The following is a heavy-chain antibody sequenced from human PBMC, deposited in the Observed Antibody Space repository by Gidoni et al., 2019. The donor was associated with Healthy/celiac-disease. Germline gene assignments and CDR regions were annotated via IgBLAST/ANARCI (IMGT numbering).Heavy chain of an antibody. CDR3: ASPLWLADAFDI. D-gene: IGHD6-19*01. J-gene: IGHJ3*02. CDR2: IYSGGST. V-gene: IGHV3-66*02. CDR1: GFTVSSNY. Sequence: EVQLVESGGGLVQPGVSLRLSCAASGFTVSSNYMSWVRQAPGKGLEWVSVIYSGGSTYYADSVKGRFTISRDNSKNTLYLQMNSLRAEDTAVYYCASPLWLADAFDIWGQGTMVTVSS.